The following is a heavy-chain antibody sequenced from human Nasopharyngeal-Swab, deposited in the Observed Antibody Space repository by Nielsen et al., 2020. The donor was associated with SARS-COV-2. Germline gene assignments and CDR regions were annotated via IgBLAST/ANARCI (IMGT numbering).Heavy chain of an antibody. CDR1: VVRLSNVTLA. CDR3: ARDERAHNS. CDR2: TYSRSDWYN. Sequence: QTPSLTPSISVVRLSNVTLAWNWIRHSPSRGLEWLGRTYSRSDWYNDYAVSVKSRITIKPDPSTNQFSLQLNSVTPEDTAVYYCARDERAHNSWGQGTLVTVSS. V-gene: IGHV6-1*01. J-gene: IGHJ4*02.